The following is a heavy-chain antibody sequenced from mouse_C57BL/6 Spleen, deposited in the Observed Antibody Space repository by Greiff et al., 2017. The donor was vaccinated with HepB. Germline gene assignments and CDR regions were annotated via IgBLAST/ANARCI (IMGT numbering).Heavy chain of an antibody. V-gene: IGHV1-53*01. CDR1: GYTFTSYW. CDR2: INPSNGGT. Sequence: QVQLQQPGTELVKPGASVKLSCKASGYTFTSYWMHCVKQRPGQGLEWIGNINPSNGGTNYNEKFKSKATLTVDKSSSTAYMQLSSLTSEDSAVYYCARGGIYYDYDAWFAYWGQGTLVTVSA. CDR3: ARGGIYYDYDAWFAY. J-gene: IGHJ3*01. D-gene: IGHD2-4*01.